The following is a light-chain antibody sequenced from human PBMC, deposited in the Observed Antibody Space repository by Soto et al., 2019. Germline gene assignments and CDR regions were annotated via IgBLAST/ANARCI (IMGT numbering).Light chain of an antibody. Sequence: EIVLTQSPATLSLSPGERATLSCRASQSVSSYFAWYQQKPGQAPRLLIYGASSRATGIPDRFSGSGSGTEFTLSIGSLQSEDFAVYYCQQYNDWPPTFGQGTKVDIK. V-gene: IGKV3D-15*01. J-gene: IGKJ1*01. CDR2: GAS. CDR1: QSVSSY. CDR3: QQYNDWPPT.